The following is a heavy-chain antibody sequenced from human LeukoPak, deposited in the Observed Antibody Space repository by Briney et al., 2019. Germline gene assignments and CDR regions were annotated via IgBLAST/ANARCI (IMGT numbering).Heavy chain of an antibody. Sequence: GGSLRLSCAASGFTFSSYGMHWVRQAPGKGLEWVAVISYDGSNKYYADSVKGRFTISRDNSKNTLYLQMNSLRAEDTAVYYCARDSDCSSTSCPGDGYYYYYMDVWGKGTTVTVSS. J-gene: IGHJ6*03. CDR3: ARDSDCSSTSCPGDGYYYYYMDV. D-gene: IGHD2-2*01. V-gene: IGHV3-30*03. CDR1: GFTFSSYG. CDR2: ISYDGSNK.